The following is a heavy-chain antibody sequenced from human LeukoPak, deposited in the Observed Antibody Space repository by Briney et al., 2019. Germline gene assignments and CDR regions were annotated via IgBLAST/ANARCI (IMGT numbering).Heavy chain of an antibody. CDR3: ARWDIVGATSGLDY. CDR2: IYHSGST. V-gene: IGHV4-4*02. Sequence: PSGTLSLICDVSGGSISSSYWWSWVRQPPGKGLEWIGEIYHSGSTNYNPSLKSRVTISVDNSKNQFSLKVNSVTAADTAIYYCARWDIVGATSGLDYWGRGTLVTVSS. CDR1: GGSISSSYW. J-gene: IGHJ4*02. D-gene: IGHD1-26*01.